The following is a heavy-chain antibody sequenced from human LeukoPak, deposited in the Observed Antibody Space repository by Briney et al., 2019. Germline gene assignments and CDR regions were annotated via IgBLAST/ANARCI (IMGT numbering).Heavy chain of an antibody. D-gene: IGHD3-22*01. J-gene: IGHJ6*03. CDR2: IYYSGST. Sequence: SETLSLTCTVSGGSISSYYWSWIRQPPGKGLEWIGYIYYSGSTNYNPSLKSRVTISVDTSKNQFSLKLSSVTAADTAVYYCARGAHPDKPIRYYYDSSGYYKADYYYYMDVWGKGTTVTISS. CDR1: GGSISSYY. V-gene: IGHV4-59*01. CDR3: ARGAHPDKPIRYYYDSSGYYKADYYYYMDV.